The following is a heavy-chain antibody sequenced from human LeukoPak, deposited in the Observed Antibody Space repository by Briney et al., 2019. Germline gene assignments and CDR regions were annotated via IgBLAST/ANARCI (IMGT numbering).Heavy chain of an antibody. J-gene: IGHJ5*02. CDR1: GGSFSGYY. CDR3: ATHYYYDSSGYLRVYNWFDP. D-gene: IGHD3-22*01. CDR2: INHSGST. Sequence: SETLSLTCAVYGGSFSGYYWSWIRQPPGKGLEWIGEINHSGSTNYNPSLKSRVTISVDTSKNQFSLKLSSVTAADTAVYYCATHYYYDSSGYLRVYNWFDPWGQGTLVTVSS. V-gene: IGHV4-34*01.